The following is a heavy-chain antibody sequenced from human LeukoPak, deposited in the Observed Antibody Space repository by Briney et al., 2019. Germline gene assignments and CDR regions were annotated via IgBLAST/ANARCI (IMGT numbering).Heavy chain of an antibody. CDR3: ARDDHGDYLGY. D-gene: IGHD4-17*01. J-gene: IGHJ4*02. Sequence: ASVKVSCKASGYTFTSYYIHWVRQAPGQGLEWMGKINPSGGGTSYAQKFQGRVTITADKSTSTAYMELSSLRSEDTAVYYCARDDHGDYLGYWGQGTLVTVSS. V-gene: IGHV1-46*01. CDR2: INPSGGGT. CDR1: GYTFTSYY.